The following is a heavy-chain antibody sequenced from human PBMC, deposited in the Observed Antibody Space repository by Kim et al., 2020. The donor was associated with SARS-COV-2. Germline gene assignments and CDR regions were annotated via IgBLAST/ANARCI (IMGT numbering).Heavy chain of an antibody. D-gene: IGHD3-10*01. J-gene: IGHJ4*02. V-gene: IGHV4-34*01. CDR3: AGGQRREWFGELFPYFDY. Sequence: KSRVTISVDTSKNQFSLKLSSVTAADTAVYYCAGGQRREWFGELFPYFDYWGQGTLVTVSS.